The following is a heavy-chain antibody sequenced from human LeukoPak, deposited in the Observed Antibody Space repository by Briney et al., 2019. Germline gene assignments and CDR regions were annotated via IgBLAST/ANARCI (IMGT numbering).Heavy chain of an antibody. Sequence: SETLSLTCAVFGGSFSSYYWSWIRQTPGKGLEWIGEINHSGRTNYNQSLKSRVTLSVDTSKNQFTLKMSSVTAADTAVYYCARPYYSGTYWFDSWGQGTLVTVSS. CDR3: ARPYYSGTYWFDS. V-gene: IGHV4-34*01. CDR2: INHSGRT. J-gene: IGHJ5*01. CDR1: GGSFSSYY. D-gene: IGHD1-7*01.